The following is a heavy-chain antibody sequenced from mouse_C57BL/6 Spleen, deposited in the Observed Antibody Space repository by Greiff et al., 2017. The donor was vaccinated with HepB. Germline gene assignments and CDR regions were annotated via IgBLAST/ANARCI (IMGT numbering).Heavy chain of an antibody. CDR3: TRENCSNSFAY. Sequence: EVMLVESGEGLVKPGGSLKLSCAASGFTFSSYAMSWVRQTPEKRLEWVAYISSGGDYIYYADTVKGRFTISRDNARNTLYLQMSSLKSEDTAMYYCTRENCSNSFAYWGQGTLVTVSA. D-gene: IGHD2-5*01. CDR1: GFTFSSYA. V-gene: IGHV5-9-1*02. J-gene: IGHJ3*01. CDR2: ISSGGDYI.